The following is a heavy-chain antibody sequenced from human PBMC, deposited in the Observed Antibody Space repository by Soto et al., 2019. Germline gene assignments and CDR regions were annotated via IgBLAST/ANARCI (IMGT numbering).Heavy chain of an antibody. CDR3: ARVCVQNYYGSGSYYNIDSNWFDP. Sequence: GGSLRLSCAASGFTFSGYAMSWVRQAPGKGLEWVSAISGSGGSTYYADSVKGRFTISRDNSKNTLYLQMNSLRAEDTAVYYCARVCVQNYYGSGSYYNIDSNWFDPWGQGTLVTVSS. D-gene: IGHD3-10*01. J-gene: IGHJ5*02. CDR1: GFTFSGYA. V-gene: IGHV3-23*01. CDR2: ISGSGGST.